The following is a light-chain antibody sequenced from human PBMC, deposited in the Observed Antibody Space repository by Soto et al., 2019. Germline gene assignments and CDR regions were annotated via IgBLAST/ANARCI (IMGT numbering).Light chain of an antibody. CDR3: QQSFSPLLT. V-gene: IGKV1-39*01. Sequence: DIQMTQSPSSLSASVGDRVTITCRASQSISNYLNWYQQKPGNAPKLLIYAASSMQSGVPSRFSGSGSETDFTLTISSLQPDDSATYYCQQSFSPLLTFGQGTKVEV. J-gene: IGKJ1*01. CDR2: AAS. CDR1: QSISNY.